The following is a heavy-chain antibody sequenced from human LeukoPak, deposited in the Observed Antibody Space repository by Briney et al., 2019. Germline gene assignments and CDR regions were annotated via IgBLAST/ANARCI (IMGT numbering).Heavy chain of an antibody. D-gene: IGHD3-9*01. CDR2: ISGSGGST. CDR3: AAGILTGYYRFDY. J-gene: IGHJ4*02. CDR1: GFTFSSSA. V-gene: IGHV3-23*01. Sequence: GGSLRLSCAASGFTFSSSAMSWVRQAPGKGLEWVSSISGSGGSTYYADSVKGRFTISRDNSKNTLYLQINSLRAEDTAVYYCAAGILTGYYRFDYWGQGTLVTVSS.